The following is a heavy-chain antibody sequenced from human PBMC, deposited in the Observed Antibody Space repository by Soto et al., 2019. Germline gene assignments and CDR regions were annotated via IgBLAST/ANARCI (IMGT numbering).Heavy chain of an antibody. CDR3: ARGALGSYYFDY. CDR2: IKYDATST. D-gene: IGHD3-16*01. V-gene: IGHV3-74*01. J-gene: IGHJ4*02. CDR1: GFTFNNYW. Sequence: EVQLVESGGGLFQPGGSLSLSYAASGFTFNNYWIHWVRQAPGKGLVWVSRIKYDATSTNYADSVKGRFSISRDNAKNTVYLQMTSLRGDDTAVYYCARGALGSYYFDYWGQGTLVTVSS.